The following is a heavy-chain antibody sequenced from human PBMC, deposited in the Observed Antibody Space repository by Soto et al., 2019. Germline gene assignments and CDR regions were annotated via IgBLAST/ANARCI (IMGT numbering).Heavy chain of an antibody. V-gene: IGHV1-69*06. CDR1: GGTFSSYA. J-gene: IGHJ5*02. D-gene: IGHD3-10*01. Sequence: ASVKVSCKASGGTFSSYAISWVRQAPGQGLEWMGGIIPIFGTANYAQKFQGRVTITADKSTSTAYMELSSLRSEDTAVYYCARGWPYGSGSYYKNIGRWFDPWGQGTLVTVSS. CDR3: ARGWPYGSGSYYKNIGRWFDP. CDR2: IIPIFGTA.